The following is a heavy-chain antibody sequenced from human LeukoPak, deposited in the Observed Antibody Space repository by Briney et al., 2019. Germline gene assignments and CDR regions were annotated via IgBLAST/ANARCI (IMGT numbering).Heavy chain of an antibody. Sequence: ASVKVSCKASGYTFTSYGISWVRQAPGQGLEWMGWISAYNGNTNYAQKFQGRVTMTRNTSISTAYMELSSLRSEDTAVYYCARLVRGVRVSHYYYYYMDVWGKGTTVTISS. J-gene: IGHJ6*03. V-gene: IGHV1-18*01. D-gene: IGHD3-10*01. CDR1: GYTFTSYG. CDR3: ARLVRGVRVSHYYYYYMDV. CDR2: ISAYNGNT.